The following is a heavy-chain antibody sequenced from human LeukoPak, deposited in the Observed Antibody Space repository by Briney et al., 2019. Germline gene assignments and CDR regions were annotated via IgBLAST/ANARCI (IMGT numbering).Heavy chain of an antibody. D-gene: IGHD5-12*01. J-gene: IGHJ5*02. CDR1: GFTFSSYA. Sequence: GGSLRLSCAASGFTFSSYAITWVRQAPGKGLEWVSVISDSGGSTYYADSVKGRFTMFRDNSKNTVYLRMNSLRVGDTAIYYCAREWRPLDAWGQGTLGTVS. V-gene: IGHV3-23*01. CDR3: AREWRPLDA. CDR2: ISDSGGST.